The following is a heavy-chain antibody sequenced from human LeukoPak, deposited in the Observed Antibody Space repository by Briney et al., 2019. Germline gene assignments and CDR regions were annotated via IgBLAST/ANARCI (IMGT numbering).Heavy chain of an antibody. V-gene: IGHV3-48*04. CDR2: ISGSGITI. Sequence: GGSLRLSCAASGFTFSSYSMNWVRQAPGKGLEWISYISGSGITIYYADSVKGRFTISRDNARSSLYLQMNSLRVEDAAVYYCARDRVRVGDTDGFAHWGQGTLVTVSS. CDR3: ARDRVRVGDTDGFAH. J-gene: IGHJ4*02. D-gene: IGHD1-26*01. CDR1: GFTFSSYS.